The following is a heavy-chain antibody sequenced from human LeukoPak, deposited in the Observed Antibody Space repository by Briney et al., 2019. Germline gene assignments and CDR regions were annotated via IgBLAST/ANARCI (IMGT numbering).Heavy chain of an antibody. CDR3: ASEGDGSCDSSLCQGAFDF. Sequence: ASVKVSCKASRGTFSSYAISWVRQAPGQGLEWMGGIIPIFGTANYAQKFQGRVTITADESTSTAYMELSSLTSDDTAVYYCASEGDGSCDSSLCQGAFDFWGQGSVVTVSS. V-gene: IGHV1-69*13. CDR1: RGTFSSYA. CDR2: IIPIFGTA. J-gene: IGHJ3*01. D-gene: IGHD2-21*01.